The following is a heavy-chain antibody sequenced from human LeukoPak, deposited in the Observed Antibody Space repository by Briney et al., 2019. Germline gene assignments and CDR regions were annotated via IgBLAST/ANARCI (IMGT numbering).Heavy chain of an antibody. CDR1: GGSISSGSYY. Sequence: PSETLSLTCTVSGGSISSGSYYWSWIRQPAGKGLEWIGRIYTSGSTNYNPSLKSRVTISVDTSKNQFSLKLSSVTAADTAVYYCARDPNFDYWGQGTLVTVSS. V-gene: IGHV4-61*02. CDR3: ARDPNFDY. J-gene: IGHJ4*02. CDR2: IYTSGST.